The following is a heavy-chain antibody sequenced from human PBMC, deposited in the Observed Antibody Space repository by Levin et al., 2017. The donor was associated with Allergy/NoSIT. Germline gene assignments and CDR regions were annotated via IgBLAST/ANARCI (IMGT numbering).Heavy chain of an antibody. CDR1: GFTFTDYV. V-gene: IGHV3-21*06. CDR2: ISSTSRYI. Sequence: GGSLRLSCAASGFTFTDYVIYWVRQAPGKGLEWVSSISSTSRYISYGDSVKGRFTVSRDNAKTSVYLQMNSLRADDTALSFCARAGFRCTTTACYPDYWGQGTLVTASS. J-gene: IGHJ4*02. CDR3: ARAGFRCTTTACYPDY. D-gene: IGHD2-2*01.